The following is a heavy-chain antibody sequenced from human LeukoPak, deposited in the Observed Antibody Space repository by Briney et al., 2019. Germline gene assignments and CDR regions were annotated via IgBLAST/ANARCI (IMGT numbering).Heavy chain of an antibody. CDR3: ARDSSSEGPLDY. Sequence: GGSLRLSCAASGFTFSASAVHWVRQASGKGLEWIGRIRSKANNYATAYAGSLKGRFTVSRDDSKNTAYLQMNSLKTEDSAVYFCARDSSSEGPLDYWGQGTLVAVSS. D-gene: IGHD6-6*01. V-gene: IGHV3-73*01. J-gene: IGHJ4*02. CDR1: GFTFSASA. CDR2: IRSKANNYAT.